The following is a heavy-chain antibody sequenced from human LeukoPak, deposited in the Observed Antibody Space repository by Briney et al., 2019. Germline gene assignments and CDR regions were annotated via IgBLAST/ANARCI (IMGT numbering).Heavy chain of an antibody. V-gene: IGHV3-30-3*01. CDR3: VRGVGYTLLS. D-gene: IGHD1-1*01. CDR1: GLTFGTSA. J-gene: IGHJ5*02. CDR2: VSFDGSNE. Sequence: GRSLRLSCADSGLTFGTSAMHWDRQAPGKGLEWVAVVSFDGSNEKYADSVRGRFTISRDNSKKMLYLQMNSLSREDTAVYYCVRGVGYTLLSWGQGTLVTVSS.